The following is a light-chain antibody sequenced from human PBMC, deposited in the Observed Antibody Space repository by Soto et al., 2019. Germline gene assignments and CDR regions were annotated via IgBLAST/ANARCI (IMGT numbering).Light chain of an antibody. Sequence: IQLTQSPSSLSASVGDRVTITCRAGQDISSALAWYQQKPGKAPKLLLYDASSLDAGVPSRFSGSGSGTDFTLSITSLLPEDFATYYCQQFNYFPLTFGGGTKVQIK. CDR1: QDISSA. J-gene: IGKJ4*01. CDR2: DAS. CDR3: QQFNYFPLT. V-gene: IGKV1D-13*01.